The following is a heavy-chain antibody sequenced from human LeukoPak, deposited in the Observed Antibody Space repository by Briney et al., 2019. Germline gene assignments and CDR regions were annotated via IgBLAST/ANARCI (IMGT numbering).Heavy chain of an antibody. J-gene: IGHJ4*02. Sequence: GWTLRLSCAASGFTFSIYGMSWVRQAPGKGLEWVSAISGSGGRTYNADSMKGRFTISRDNSKNTLYLQMNSLRVEDTAVYYCARDMMGATLYFDSWGQGTLVTVSS. CDR1: GFTFSIYG. V-gene: IGHV3-23*01. D-gene: IGHD1-26*01. CDR3: ARDMMGATLYFDS. CDR2: ISGSGGRT.